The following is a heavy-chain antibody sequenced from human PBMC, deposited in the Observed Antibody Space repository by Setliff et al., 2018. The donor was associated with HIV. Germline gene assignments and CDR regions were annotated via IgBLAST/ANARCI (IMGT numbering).Heavy chain of an antibody. V-gene: IGHV3-48*01. CDR2: ISSDSGTI. CDR1: GFTFSKFW. CDR3: ASARIPTGGVSTSLDF. D-gene: IGHD2-15*01. J-gene: IGHJ4*02. Sequence: GGSLRLSCIASGFTFSKFWMRWVRQAPGKRLEWFSYISSDSGTIYYADSVRGRFTISRDDARDSLFLQMNSLRVDDTAVYYCASARIPTGGVSTSLDFWGLGTLVTVSS.